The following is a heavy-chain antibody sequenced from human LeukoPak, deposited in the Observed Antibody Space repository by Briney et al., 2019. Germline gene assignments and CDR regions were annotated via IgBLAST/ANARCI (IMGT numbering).Heavy chain of an antibody. Sequence: GGSLRLSCAASGFTFSDYYMSWIRQAPGKGLEWVSYISTSGNSIYYADSVKGRFTISRDNAKNSLYLQMNSLRAEDTAVYYCARDRDYYDLRGAFDIWGQGKMVTVSS. J-gene: IGHJ3*02. V-gene: IGHV3-11*01. CDR2: ISTSGNSI. CDR1: GFTFSDYY. CDR3: ARDRDYYDLRGAFDI. D-gene: IGHD3-3*01.